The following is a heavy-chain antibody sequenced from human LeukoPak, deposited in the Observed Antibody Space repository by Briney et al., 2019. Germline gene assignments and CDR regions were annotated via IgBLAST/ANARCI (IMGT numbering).Heavy chain of an antibody. D-gene: IGHD3-9*01. V-gene: IGHV3-48*02. Sequence: PGGSLRLSCAASGFTFSSYSMNWVRQAPGKGLEWVSYISSSSSTIYYADSVKGRFTISRDNAKNSLYLQMNSLRDEDTAVYYCARDPYYDILTGYSPYYYYGMDVWSQGTTVTVSS. CDR3: ARDPYYDILTGYSPYYYYGMDV. CDR2: ISSSSSTI. CDR1: GFTFSSYS. J-gene: IGHJ6*02.